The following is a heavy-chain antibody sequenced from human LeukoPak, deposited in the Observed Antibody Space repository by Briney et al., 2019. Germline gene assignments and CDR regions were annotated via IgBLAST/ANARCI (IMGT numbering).Heavy chain of an antibody. D-gene: IGHD2-2*01. CDR2: IPYDGSNK. J-gene: IGHJ6*03. V-gene: IGHV3-30*04. CDR3: ARSRKGYQLLSTNRDYYYMDV. CDR1: GFTFSSYS. Sequence: PGGSLRLSCAASGFTFSSYSMNWVRQAPGKGLEWVALIPYDGSNKYYADSVKGRFTVSRDNSKNTLYLQMNSLGAEDTAVYYCARSRKGYQLLSTNRDYYYMDVWGKGTTVTVSS.